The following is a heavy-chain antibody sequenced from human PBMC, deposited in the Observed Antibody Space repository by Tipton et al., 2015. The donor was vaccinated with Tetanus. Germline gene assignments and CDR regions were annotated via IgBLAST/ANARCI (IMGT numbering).Heavy chain of an antibody. CDR1: GGSISSGDYY. J-gene: IGHJ5*02. CDR2: IYYSGST. D-gene: IGHD3-3*01. CDR3: ARGGVLRFLEWFPHWCDP. Sequence: LRLSCTVSGGSISSGDYYWSWIRQPPGKGLEWIGYIYYSGSTYYNPSLKSRVTISVDTSKNQFSLKLSSVTAADTAVYYCARGGVLRFLEWFPHWCDPWGQGSLVTVSS. V-gene: IGHV4-30-4*01.